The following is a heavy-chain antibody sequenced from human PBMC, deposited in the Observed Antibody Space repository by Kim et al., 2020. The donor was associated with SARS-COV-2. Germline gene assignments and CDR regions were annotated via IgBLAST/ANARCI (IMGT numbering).Heavy chain of an antibody. CDR2: IYSGGST. CDR3: ARDFATEYYFDY. V-gene: IGHV3-66*01. D-gene: IGHD2-15*01. J-gene: IGHJ4*02. CDR1: GFTVSSNY. Sequence: GGSLRLSCAASGFTVSSNYMSWVRQAPGKGLEWVSVIYSGGSTYYADSVKGRFTISRDNSKNTLYLQMNSLRAEDTAVYYCARDFATEYYFDYWGQGTLVTVSS.